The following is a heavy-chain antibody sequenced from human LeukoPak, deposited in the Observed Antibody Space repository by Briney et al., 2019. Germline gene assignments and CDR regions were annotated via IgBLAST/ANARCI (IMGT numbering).Heavy chain of an antibody. CDR3: ARDALWPYSSSSSRVLDY. D-gene: IGHD6-6*01. V-gene: IGHV1-18*01. J-gene: IGHJ4*02. CDR2: ISTYDGNT. Sequence: ASVKVSCKASGYTSTSYGINWVRQAPGQGLEWMGWISTYDGNTNYAQKLQGRVTMTTDTSTSTAYMDLRSLRPDDTAVYYCARDALWPYSSSSSRVLDYWGQGTLVTVSS. CDR1: GYTSTSYG.